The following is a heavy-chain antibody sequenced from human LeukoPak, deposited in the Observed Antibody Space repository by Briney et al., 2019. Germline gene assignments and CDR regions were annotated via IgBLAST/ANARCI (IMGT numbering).Heavy chain of an antibody. CDR1: GGSISSYY. Sequence: SETLSLTCNVSGGSISSYYWSWIRQPPGKGLEWIGYIYYSGSTNYNPSLKSRVTILVDTSKNQFSLKLSSVTAADTAVYYCARDSDFWSHRGYYGMDVWGQGTTVTVSS. CDR3: ARDSDFWSHRGYYGMDV. J-gene: IGHJ6*02. D-gene: IGHD3-3*01. V-gene: IGHV4-59*01. CDR2: IYYSGST.